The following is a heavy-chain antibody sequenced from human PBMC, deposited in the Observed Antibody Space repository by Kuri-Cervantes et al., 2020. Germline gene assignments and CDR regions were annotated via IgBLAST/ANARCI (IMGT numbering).Heavy chain of an antibody. V-gene: IGHV3-30-3*01. CDR1: GFTFSSYA. Sequence: GESLKISCAASGFTFSSYAMHWVRQAPGKGLEWVAVISYDGSNKYYADSVKGRFTISRDNSKNTLYLQMNSLRAEDTAVYYCARGYSGSYCFDYWGQGTLVTVSS. J-gene: IGHJ4*02. D-gene: IGHD1-26*01. CDR3: ARGYSGSYCFDY. CDR2: ISYDGSNK.